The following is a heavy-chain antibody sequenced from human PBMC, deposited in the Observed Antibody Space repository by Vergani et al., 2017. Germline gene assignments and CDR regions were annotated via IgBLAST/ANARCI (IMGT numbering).Heavy chain of an antibody. CDR3: ARFLTGTTIYYYYGMDV. CDR2: IYHSGST. Sequence: QVQLQESGPRLVKPSQTLSLTCNVSGASVSSDDYYWTWIRQPPGKGLEWIGEIYHSGSTNYNPSLKSRVTISVDKSKNQFSLKLSSVTAADTAVYYCARFLTGTTIYYYYGMDVWGQGTTVTVSS. CDR1: GASVSSDDYY. J-gene: IGHJ6*02. D-gene: IGHD1-20*01. V-gene: IGHV4-30-4*08.